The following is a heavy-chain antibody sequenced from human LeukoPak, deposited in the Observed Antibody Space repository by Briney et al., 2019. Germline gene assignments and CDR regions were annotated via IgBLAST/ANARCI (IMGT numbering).Heavy chain of an antibody. D-gene: IGHD3-16*01. Sequence: SETLSLTCTVSGVSISSHYWSWIRQPPGKGLEWIGYIYYSGSTNYNPSLKSRVTISVDTSKNQFSLKLSSVTAADTAVYYCTTGGGSGLDYWGQGTLVTVSS. J-gene: IGHJ4*02. CDR2: IYYSGST. CDR3: TTGGGSGLDY. CDR1: GVSISSHY. V-gene: IGHV4-59*11.